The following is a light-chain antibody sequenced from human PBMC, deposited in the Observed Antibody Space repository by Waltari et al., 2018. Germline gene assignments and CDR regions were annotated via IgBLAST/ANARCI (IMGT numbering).Light chain of an antibody. J-gene: IGLJ1*01. CDR2: DVN. CDR1: SSDVGGYNY. V-gene: IGLV2-14*01. CDR3: GSYTSSTTPYV. Sequence: QSALTQPASVSGSPGQSITIPCTGTSSDVGGYNYVTWYQQHPGKAPKVMIYDVNNRPSGVSNRFSGSKSGNTASLTISGLQAEDEADYYCGSYTSSTTPYVFGTGTKVTVL.